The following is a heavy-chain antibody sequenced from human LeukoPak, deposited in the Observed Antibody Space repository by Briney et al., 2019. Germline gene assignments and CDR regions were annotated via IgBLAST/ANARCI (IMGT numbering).Heavy chain of an antibody. J-gene: IGHJ6*02. D-gene: IGHD3-22*01. CDR3: AKGSYDSSYYYGMDV. CDR1: GFTFSSYA. Sequence: PGGSLRLSCAASGFTFSSYAMSWVRQAPGKGLEWVSAISGSGGSTYYADSVKGRFTISRDNSKNTLYLQMNSLRAEDTAVYYCAKGSYDSSYYYGMDVWGQGTTVTVSS. V-gene: IGHV3-23*01. CDR2: ISGSGGST.